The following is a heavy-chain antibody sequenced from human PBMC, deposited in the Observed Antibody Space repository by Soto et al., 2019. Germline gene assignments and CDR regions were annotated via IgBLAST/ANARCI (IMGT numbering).Heavy chain of an antibody. V-gene: IGHV1-69*12. J-gene: IGHJ4*02. CDR2: IIPIFGTT. CDR1: GGTLSSYA. CDR3: ARGLLPAVCVGPDY. D-gene: IGHD1-26*01. Sequence: QVQLVQSGAVVKKPGSSVKVSCKASGGTLSSYAISWVRQAPGQGLEWMGGIIPIFGTTNYAQKVQGRVTTTADETRSTAYLELSSLRSEDTAIYYCARGLLPAVCVGPDYWGQGTLVTVSS.